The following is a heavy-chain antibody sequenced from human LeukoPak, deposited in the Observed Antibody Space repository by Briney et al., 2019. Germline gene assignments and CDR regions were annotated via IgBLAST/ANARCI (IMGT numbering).Heavy chain of an antibody. J-gene: IGHJ4*02. D-gene: IGHD3-3*01. CDR3: ARRLFWSGYYNDY. Sequence: SETLSLTCAVYGGSFSGYYWSWIRQPPGKGLEWIGEINHSGSTNYNPSLKGRVTISVDTSKNQFSLKLSSVTAAHTAVYYCARRLFWSGYYNDYWGQGTLVTVSS. CDR2: INHSGST. CDR1: GGSFSGYY. V-gene: IGHV4-34*01.